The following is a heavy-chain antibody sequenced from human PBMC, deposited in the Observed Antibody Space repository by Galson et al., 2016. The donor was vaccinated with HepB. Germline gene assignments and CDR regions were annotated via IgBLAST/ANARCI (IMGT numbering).Heavy chain of an antibody. CDR1: GFPFSSYA. D-gene: IGHD3-3*01. Sequence: SLRLSCAASGFPFSSYAIRWVRQAPGKGLEWVSSISGTGGSIYYGDSVKGRFTISRDNSKNTVYLQMISLRAEDTAVYYCAKYSGITIFGVTMRYYFDYWGQGTLVTVSS. V-gene: IGHV3-23*01. CDR2: ISGTGGSI. CDR3: AKYSGITIFGVTMRYYFDY. J-gene: IGHJ4*02.